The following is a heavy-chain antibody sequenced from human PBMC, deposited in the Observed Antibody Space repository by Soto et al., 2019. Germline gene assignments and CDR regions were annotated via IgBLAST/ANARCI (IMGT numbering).Heavy chain of an antibody. D-gene: IGHD5-18*01. Sequence: QVQLVQSGAEVKKPGSSVKVSCKAFGGTFSTYAISWVRQAPGQGLEWMGGIIPIFGKTNYDKKFQGRDAITADESTSTAYMELSSLRSEDTALYYCAKKRGYSNGFENWFDPWGQGTLVTVSS. CDR2: IIPIFGKT. CDR3: AKKRGYSNGFENWFDP. CDR1: GGTFSTYA. V-gene: IGHV1-69*01. J-gene: IGHJ5*02.